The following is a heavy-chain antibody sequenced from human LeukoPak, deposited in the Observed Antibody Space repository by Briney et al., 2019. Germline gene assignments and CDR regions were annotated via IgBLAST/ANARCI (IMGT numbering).Heavy chain of an antibody. Sequence: ASVKVSCKASGYTFTSYGISWVRQAPGQGLEWMGWISAYNGNTNYAQKLQGRVTMTTDTSTSTAYMELRSLRSDDTAVYYCAREQYSSSSVWFDPWGQGTLVTVSS. V-gene: IGHV1-18*01. D-gene: IGHD6-6*01. CDR3: AREQYSSSSVWFDP. J-gene: IGHJ5*02. CDR2: ISAYNGNT. CDR1: GYTFTSYG.